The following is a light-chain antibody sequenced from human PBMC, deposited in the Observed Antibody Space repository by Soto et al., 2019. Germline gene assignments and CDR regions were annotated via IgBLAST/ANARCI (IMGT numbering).Light chain of an antibody. V-gene: IGLV5-37*01. J-gene: IGLJ2*01. CDR3: MIWPSNEGV. CDR2: YYSDSDK. CDR1: SDINVGSYN. Sequence: QAVVTQPPSSSASPGESASLTCTLPSDINVGSYNIYWYQQKPGSPPRYLLYYYSDSDKGQGSGVPSRFSGSKDASANTGILLISGLQSEDEADYYCMIWPSNEGVFGGGTKVTVL.